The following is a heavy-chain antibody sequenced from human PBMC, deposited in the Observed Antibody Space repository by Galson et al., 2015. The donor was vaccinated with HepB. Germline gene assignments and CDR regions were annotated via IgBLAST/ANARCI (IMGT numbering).Heavy chain of an antibody. CDR3: AKDIVATIWDYFDN. V-gene: IGHV3-30*18. CDR1: SFSTYG. J-gene: IGHJ4*02. D-gene: IGHD5-12*01. Sequence: SFSTYGMHWVRQAPGRGLEWVAVISFDGRKKEYADSVKGRFTISRDNSRNTLYLQMNSLRVEDTAVYYCAKDIVATIWDYFDNWGQGTLVTVSS. CDR2: ISFDGRKK.